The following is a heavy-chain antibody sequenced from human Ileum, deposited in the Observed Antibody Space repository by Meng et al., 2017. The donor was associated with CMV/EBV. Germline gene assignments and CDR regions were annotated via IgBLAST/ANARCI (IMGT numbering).Heavy chain of an antibody. CDR1: GFTFSTYW. V-gene: IGHV3-7*01. J-gene: IGHJ4*02. D-gene: IGHD2-8*01. Sequence: GGSLRLSCAASGFTFSTYWMTWVRQAPGKGLEWVVNVKHDGSEKYYLDSVKGRFTVSRDNAKNSLYLQMNSLRAEDTAIYYCARDTGPNTLDYWGQGTRVTCSS. CDR2: VKHDGSEK. CDR3: ARDTGPNTLDY.